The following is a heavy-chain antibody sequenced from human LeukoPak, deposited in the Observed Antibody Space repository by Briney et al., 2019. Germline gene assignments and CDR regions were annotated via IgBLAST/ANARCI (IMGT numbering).Heavy chain of an antibody. D-gene: IGHD6-6*01. CDR1: GGSISDYC. J-gene: IGHJ6*02. Sequence: SETLSLTCTASGGSISDYCWSWIRQPPGKGLEWIGCIYYSGSTNYNLSLKSRVTLSVDTSKNQFSLKLNSVAAADTAVYYCTRDRPLYGMDVWGQGTTVTVSS. CDR3: TRDRPLYGMDV. CDR2: IYYSGST. V-gene: IGHV4-59*01.